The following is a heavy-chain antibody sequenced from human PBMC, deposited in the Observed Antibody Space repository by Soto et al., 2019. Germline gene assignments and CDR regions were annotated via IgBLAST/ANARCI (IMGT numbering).Heavy chain of an antibody. CDR1: GYSINRGYY. CDR2: IYHSGST. V-gene: IGHV4-38-2*01. D-gene: IGHD6-13*01. Sequence: SETLSLTCAVSGYSINRGYYWGWIRQPPGKGLEWIGSIYHSGSTYYNPSLKSRVTTSVDTSKNQFSLKLSSVTAADTAMYYCARRHSSSWYGLDYWGQGTLVTVSS. CDR3: ARRHSSSWYGLDY. J-gene: IGHJ4*02.